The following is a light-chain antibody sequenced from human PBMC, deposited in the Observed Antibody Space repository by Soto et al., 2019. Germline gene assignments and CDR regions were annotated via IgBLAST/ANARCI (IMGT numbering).Light chain of an antibody. CDR2: DAS. J-gene: IGKJ1*01. V-gene: IGKV1-5*01. CDR3: QQYNSYSPWT. Sequence: DIQMTQSPSTLSASVGDRVTITCRASQSIRNWLAWYQQKPGKAPKLLIYDASSLETGVPSRFSGSGSGTEFTHTISSLQPDDFATYYCQQYNSYSPWTFGQGTKVEIK. CDR1: QSIRNW.